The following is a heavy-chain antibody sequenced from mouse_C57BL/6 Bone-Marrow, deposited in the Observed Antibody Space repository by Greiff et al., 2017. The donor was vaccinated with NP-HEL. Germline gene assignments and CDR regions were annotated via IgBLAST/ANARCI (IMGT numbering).Heavy chain of an antibody. D-gene: IGHD5-5*01. CDR3: ASQPTYYLAY. CDR2: ILPGSGST. V-gene: IGHV1-9*01. CDR1: GYTFTGYW. J-gene: IGHJ3*01. Sequence: QVQLQQSGAELMKPGASVKLSCKATGYTFTGYWIEWVKQRPGHGLEWIGEILPGSGSTNYNAKFKGKATFTADTSSNTAYMQLSSLTTEDSAIYYCASQPTYYLAYWGQGTLVTVSA.